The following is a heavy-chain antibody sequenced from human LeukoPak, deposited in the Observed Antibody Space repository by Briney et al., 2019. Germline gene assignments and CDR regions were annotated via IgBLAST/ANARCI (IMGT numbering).Heavy chain of an antibody. D-gene: IGHD3-3*01. CDR1: GYTFTSSV. Sequence: GASVKVSCKTPGYTFTSSVISWVRQAPGQGLEWMGWISCYSGNTKYAQKLQGRVTMTTDTSTSTVYMELRSLGSDDTAVYYCAREPSSGYADYWGQGTLVTVSS. V-gene: IGHV1-18*01. J-gene: IGHJ4*02. CDR2: ISCYSGNT. CDR3: AREPSSGYADY.